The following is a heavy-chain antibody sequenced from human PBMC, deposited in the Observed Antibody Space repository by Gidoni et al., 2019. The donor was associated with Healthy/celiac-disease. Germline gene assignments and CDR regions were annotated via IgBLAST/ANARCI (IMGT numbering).Heavy chain of an antibody. D-gene: IGHD3-22*01. J-gene: IGHJ3*02. CDR3: AREYYYDSSGYGEGGDAFDI. CDR1: GFTVRSSY. Sequence: EVQLVETGGGLIQPGGSLRPSCAASGFTVRSSYMSWVRQAPGKGLEWVSVIYSGGSTYYADSVKGRFTISRDNSKNTLCLQMNSLRAEDTAVYYCAREYYYDSSGYGEGGDAFDIWGQGTMVTVSS. CDR2: IYSGGST. V-gene: IGHV3-53*02.